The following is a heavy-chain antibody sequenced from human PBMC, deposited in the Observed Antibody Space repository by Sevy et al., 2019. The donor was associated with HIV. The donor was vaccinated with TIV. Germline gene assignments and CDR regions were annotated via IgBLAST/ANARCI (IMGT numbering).Heavy chain of an antibody. V-gene: IGHV3-30-3*01. CDR1: GLTFSSHA. CDR2: ISYEAGNTT. Sequence: GGSLRLSCAASGLTFSSHAMHWVRQAPGRGLEWVAVISYEAGNTTYYAESVKGRFTISRDNSKNTLYLQMNSLRAEDTAVYYCARDSGYSINYSPGAYWGQGTLVTVSS. J-gene: IGHJ4*02. D-gene: IGHD2-21*01. CDR3: ARDSGYSINYSPGAY.